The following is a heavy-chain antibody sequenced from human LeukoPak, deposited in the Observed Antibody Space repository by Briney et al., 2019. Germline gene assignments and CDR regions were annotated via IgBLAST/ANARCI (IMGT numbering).Heavy chain of an antibody. Sequence: SETLSLTCTVSGGSISNGGYYWSWIRQHPGKGLEWIGYIYDSRTTYYNPALQSRVTISVDTSDNQFSLKLRSLTAADTALYYCARGGDRRGFDYWGQGTLVTVSS. CDR1: GGSISNGGYY. V-gene: IGHV4-31*03. CDR2: IYDSRTT. D-gene: IGHD1-14*01. CDR3: ARGGDRRGFDY. J-gene: IGHJ4*02.